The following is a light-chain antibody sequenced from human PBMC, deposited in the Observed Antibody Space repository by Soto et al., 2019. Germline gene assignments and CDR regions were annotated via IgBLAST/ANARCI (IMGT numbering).Light chain of an antibody. CDR2: EVS. J-gene: IGLJ1*01. V-gene: IGLV2-14*01. CDR3: ASYAGTRTSWV. Sequence: QSALTQPASVSGSPGQSITISCTGTSSDVGGYKYVSWYQQHPDKAPKLIIFEVSNRPSGISSRFSGSKSGNTASLTISGLQAEDEADYYCASYAGTRTSWVFGTGTKVTVL. CDR1: SSDVGGYKY.